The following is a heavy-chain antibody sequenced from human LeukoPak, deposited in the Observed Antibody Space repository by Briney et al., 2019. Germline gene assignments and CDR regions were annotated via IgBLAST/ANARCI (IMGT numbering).Heavy chain of an antibody. Sequence: PSETLSLTCTVSGGSISSYYWSWIRQPPGKGLEWIGYIYYSGSTNYNPSLKSRVTISVDTSKNQFSLELSSVTAADTAVYYCARSGRIFLYGMDVWGQGTTVTVSS. CDR1: GGSISSYY. D-gene: IGHD2-15*01. CDR3: ARSGRIFLYGMDV. CDR2: IYYSGST. V-gene: IGHV4-59*01. J-gene: IGHJ6*02.